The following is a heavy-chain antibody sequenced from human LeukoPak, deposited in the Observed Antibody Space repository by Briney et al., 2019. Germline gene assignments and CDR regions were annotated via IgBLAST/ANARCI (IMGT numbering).Heavy chain of an antibody. D-gene: IGHD3-22*01. CDR2: ISAYNGNT. CDR1: GYTFTSYG. V-gene: IGHV1-18*01. CDR3: ARMTDFTTYYYDSSGYSLFDY. Sequence: GASVKVSCKASGYTFTSYGISWVRQAPGQGLEWMGWISAYNGNTNYAQKLQGRVTMTTDTSTSTAYMELRSLRSDDTAVYYCARMTDFTTYYYDSSGYSLFDYWGQGTLITVSS. J-gene: IGHJ4*02.